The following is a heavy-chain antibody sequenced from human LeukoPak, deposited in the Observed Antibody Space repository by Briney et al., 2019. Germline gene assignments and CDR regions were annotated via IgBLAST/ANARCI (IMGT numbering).Heavy chain of an antibody. CDR1: GGSISGISYY. CDR2: MYYRGST. D-gene: IGHD6-6*01. J-gene: IGHJ4*02. CDR3: TRGEYSSPVPDY. Sequence: SETLSLTCTVSGGSISGISYYWGWIRQPPGKGLEWIGSMYYRGSTYYNPSLKSRVTTSVDTSKNQFSLRLYSVTAADTAVYYCTRGEYSSPVPDYWGQGTLVTVSS. V-gene: IGHV4-39*07.